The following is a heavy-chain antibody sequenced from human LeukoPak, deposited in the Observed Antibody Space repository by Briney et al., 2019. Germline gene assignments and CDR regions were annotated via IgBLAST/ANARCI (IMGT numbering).Heavy chain of an antibody. Sequence: PSETLSLTCAVYGGSFSGYYWSWIRQPRGKGLEWIGEINHSGSTNYNPSLKSRVTISVDTSKNQFSLKLSSVTAADTAVYYCARIRRLWFGESGWFDPWGQGTLVTVSS. CDR1: GGSFSGYY. CDR2: INHSGST. V-gene: IGHV4-34*01. D-gene: IGHD3-10*01. CDR3: ARIRRLWFGESGWFDP. J-gene: IGHJ5*02.